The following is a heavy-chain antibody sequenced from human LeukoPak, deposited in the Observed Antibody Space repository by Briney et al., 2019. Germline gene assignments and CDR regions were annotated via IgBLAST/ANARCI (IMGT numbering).Heavy chain of an antibody. D-gene: IGHD5/OR15-5a*01. J-gene: IGHJ4*02. CDR1: GFTFSNAW. CDR3: ARDSPVSGTFDY. CDR2: INWNGGST. Sequence: PGGSLRLSCAASGFTFSNAWMSWVRQAPGKGLEWVSGINWNGGSTGYADPVKGRFTISRDNAKNSLYLQMNSLRAEDTALYYCARDSPVSGTFDYWGQGTLVTVSS. V-gene: IGHV3-20*04.